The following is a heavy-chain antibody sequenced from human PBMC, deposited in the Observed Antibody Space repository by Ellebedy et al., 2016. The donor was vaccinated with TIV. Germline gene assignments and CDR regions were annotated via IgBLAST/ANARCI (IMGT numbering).Heavy chain of an antibody. CDR2: IYYSGST. V-gene: IGHV4-59*01. J-gene: IGHJ4*02. Sequence: SETLSLXXTVSGGSISSYYWSWIRQPPGKGLEWIGYIYYSGSTNYNPSLKSRVTISVDTSKNQFSLKLSSVTAADTAVYYCARDGGDILTGYYRYFDYWGQGTLVTVSS. CDR3: ARDGGDILTGYYRYFDY. D-gene: IGHD3-9*01. CDR1: GGSISSYY.